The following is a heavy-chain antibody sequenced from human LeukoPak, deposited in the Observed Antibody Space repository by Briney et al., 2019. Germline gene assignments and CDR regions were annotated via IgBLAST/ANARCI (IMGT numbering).Heavy chain of an antibody. J-gene: IGHJ4*02. Sequence: GGSLRLSCAASGFTFSSYAMSWVRQAPGKGLEWISYINAHRTIYYADSVEGRFTISRDNAKNSAYLQLNSLRVEDTAMYYCARSVEGSFDYWGQGTLVTVSS. CDR2: INAHRTI. CDR1: GFTFSSYA. V-gene: IGHV3-48*01. CDR3: ARSVEGSFDY. D-gene: IGHD6-19*01.